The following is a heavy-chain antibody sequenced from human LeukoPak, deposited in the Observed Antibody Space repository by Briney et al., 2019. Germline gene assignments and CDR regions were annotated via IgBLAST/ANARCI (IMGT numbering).Heavy chain of an antibody. CDR2: IYSGGST. J-gene: IGHJ4*02. V-gene: IGHV3-53*01. CDR1: GFTVSSNY. CDR3: ARSPLVRGVVMDFDY. D-gene: IGHD3-10*01. Sequence: GGSLRLSCAASGFTVSSNYMSWVRQAPGKGLEWVSVIYSGGSTYYADSAKGRFTISRDNSKNTLYLQMNSLRAEGTAVYYCARSPLVRGVVMDFDYWGQGTLVTVSS.